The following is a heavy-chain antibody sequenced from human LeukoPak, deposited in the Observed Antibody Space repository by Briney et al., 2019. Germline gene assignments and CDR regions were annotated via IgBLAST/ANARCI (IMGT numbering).Heavy chain of an antibody. CDR1: GGSISSSSYY. V-gene: IGHV4-39*07. CDR2: IYYSGST. CDR3: ARGKEAYCGGDCYPFDY. D-gene: IGHD2-21*02. Sequence: SETLSLTCTVSGGSISSSSYYWGWIRQPPGKGLEWIGSIYYSGSTYYNPSLKSRVTISVDTSKNQFSLKLSSVTAADTAVYYCARGKEAYCGGDCYPFDYWGQGTLVTVSS. J-gene: IGHJ4*02.